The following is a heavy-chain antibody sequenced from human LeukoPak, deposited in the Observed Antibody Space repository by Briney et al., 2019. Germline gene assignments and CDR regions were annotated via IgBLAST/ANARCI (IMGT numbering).Heavy chain of an antibody. V-gene: IGHV1-18*01. Sequence: GASVKVSCKASGYTFTSYGISWVRQAPGQGLEWMGWISAYNGNTNYAQKLQGRVTMTTDTSTSTAYMELRSLRSDDTAVYYCARESGEYYSSGRYPGPNDYWGQGTLVTVSS. J-gene: IGHJ4*02. CDR3: ARESGEYYSSGRYPGPNDY. D-gene: IGHD6-19*01. CDR2: ISAYNGNT. CDR1: GYTFTSYG.